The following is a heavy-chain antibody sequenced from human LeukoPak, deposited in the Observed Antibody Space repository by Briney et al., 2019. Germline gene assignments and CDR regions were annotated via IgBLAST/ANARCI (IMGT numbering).Heavy chain of an antibody. J-gene: IGHJ6*03. CDR1: GYTFTSYG. D-gene: IGHD2-2*02. V-gene: IGHV1-18*01. Sequence: ASVKVSCKASGYTFTSYGISWVRQAPGQGLEWMGWISGYNGNTNYAQKLQGRVTMTTDTSTSTAYMELRSLRSDDTAVYYCARAVPAAIVYYNYYYMDVWGKGTTVTVSS. CDR3: ARAVPAAIVYYNYYYMDV. CDR2: ISGYNGNT.